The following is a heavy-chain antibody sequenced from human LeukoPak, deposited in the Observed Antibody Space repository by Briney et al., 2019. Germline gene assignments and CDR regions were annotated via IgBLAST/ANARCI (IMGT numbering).Heavy chain of an antibody. J-gene: IGHJ6*03. V-gene: IGHV4-61*02. Sequence: PSQTLSLTCTVSAVSISSGRYYWTWIRQPAGKGLEWIGRLYTNDNTNYNPSLESRVSISVDTSKSPFYLQLTSVTAADTAVYFCARVVGTDAYYRDFWGKGTTVIVSS. CDR1: AVSISSGRYY. CDR2: LYTNDNT. D-gene: IGHD2-21*02. CDR3: ARVVGTDAYYRDF.